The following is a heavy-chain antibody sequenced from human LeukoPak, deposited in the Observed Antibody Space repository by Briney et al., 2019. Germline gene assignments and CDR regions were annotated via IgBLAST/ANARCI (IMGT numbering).Heavy chain of an antibody. V-gene: IGHV3-30-3*01. Sequence: GGSLRLSCAASGFTFSTYAMHWVRQAPGKGLEWVAVISYDGSNKYYADSVKVRFTISRDNSKNTMYLQMNSLRAEDTAVYYCASQNYGDYAVGWFAPWGQRTLVTVSS. J-gene: IGHJ5*02. CDR1: GFTFSTYA. D-gene: IGHD4-17*01. CDR3: ASQNYGDYAVGWFAP. CDR2: ISYDGSNK.